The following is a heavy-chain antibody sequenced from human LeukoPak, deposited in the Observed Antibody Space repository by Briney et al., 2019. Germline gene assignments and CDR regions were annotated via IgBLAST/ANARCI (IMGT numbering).Heavy chain of an antibody. CDR3: AREKSSWPNYYYYYMDV. D-gene: IGHD6-13*01. V-gene: IGHV4-61*02. CDR1: SGSISSGSYY. J-gene: IGHJ6*03. CDR2: IYTSGST. Sequence: PSQTLSLTCTVSSGSISSGSYYWRWIRQPAGKGLEWIGRIYTSGSTNYNPARKRRITISVDTSKNQFNLNLSSVTAADTAVYYCAREKSSWPNYYYYYMDVWGKGTTVTVSS.